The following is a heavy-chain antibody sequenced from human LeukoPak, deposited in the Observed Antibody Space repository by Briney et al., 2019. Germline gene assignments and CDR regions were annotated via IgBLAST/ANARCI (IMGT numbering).Heavy chain of an antibody. D-gene: IGHD3-22*01. Sequence: GGSLRLSCSASGFTFSSYAMHWVRQAPGKGLEYVSAVTNNGGATYYADSVKGRFTISRDNSKNKLFLQMTSLRTDDTAVYYCVKLRYYDNTGYYYVGAFDMWGQGTMVTVSS. CDR1: GFTFSSYA. CDR2: VTNNGGAT. CDR3: VKLRYYDNTGYYYVGAFDM. J-gene: IGHJ3*02. V-gene: IGHV3-64D*06.